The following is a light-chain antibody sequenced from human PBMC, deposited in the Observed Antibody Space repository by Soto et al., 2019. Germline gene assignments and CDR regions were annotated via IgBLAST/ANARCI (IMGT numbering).Light chain of an antibody. CDR1: SSNIGGNP. Sequence: QSVLTQTPSASGTPGQRVTISCSGSSSNIGGNPVNWYHQLPGTAPKLIIYNNNQRPSGVPDRFSGSKSGTSASLAISGLQSEDEADYYCAAWDDSLNGPLFGGGTKLTVL. V-gene: IGLV1-44*01. CDR2: NNN. CDR3: AAWDDSLNGPL. J-gene: IGLJ2*01.